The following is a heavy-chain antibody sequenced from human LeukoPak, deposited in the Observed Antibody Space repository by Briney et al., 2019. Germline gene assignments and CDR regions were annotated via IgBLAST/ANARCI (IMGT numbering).Heavy chain of an antibody. Sequence: GASVKVFCKASGGTFSSYAISWVRQAPGQGLEWMGGIIPIFGTANYAQKFQGRVTITTDESTSTAYMELSSLRSEDTAVYYCAGTYGSGSYSDLSFDYWGQGTLVTVSS. CDR3: AGTYGSGSYSDLSFDY. J-gene: IGHJ4*02. CDR2: IIPIFGTA. D-gene: IGHD3-10*01. CDR1: GGTFSSYA. V-gene: IGHV1-69*05.